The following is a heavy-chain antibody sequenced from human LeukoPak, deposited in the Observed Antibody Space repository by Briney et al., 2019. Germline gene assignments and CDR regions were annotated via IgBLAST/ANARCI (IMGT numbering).Heavy chain of an antibody. V-gene: IGHV3-11*04. D-gene: IGHD3-3*01. CDR2: ISSSGSTI. J-gene: IGHJ4*02. CDR1: GFTFSDYY. Sequence: GGSLRLSCAASGFTFSDYYMSWIRQAPGKGLEWVSYISSSGSTIYYADSVKGRFTISRDNAKNSLYLQMNSLRAEDTAVYYCARATTYLEWFFDYWGQGTLVTVSS. CDR3: ARATTYLEWFFDY.